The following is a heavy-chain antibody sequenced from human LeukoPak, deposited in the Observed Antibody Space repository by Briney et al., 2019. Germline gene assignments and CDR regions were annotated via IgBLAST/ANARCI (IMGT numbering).Heavy chain of an antibody. D-gene: IGHD3-10*01. Sequence: PGGSLRLSCAASGFTFSIYAMSWVRQAPGKGLEWVSVIYSGGNTYYADSVKGRFITSRDNSKNTLYLQMNSLRAEDTAVYYCARAHSGSGSYGLDYWGQGTLVTVSS. CDR1: GFTFSIYA. CDR2: IYSGGNT. CDR3: ARAHSGSGSYGLDY. V-gene: IGHV3-53*01. J-gene: IGHJ4*02.